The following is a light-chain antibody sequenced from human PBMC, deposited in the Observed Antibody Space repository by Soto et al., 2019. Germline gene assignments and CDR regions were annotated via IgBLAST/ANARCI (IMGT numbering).Light chain of an antibody. V-gene: IGKV3-15*01. Sequence: EKVMTQSPATLSVSPGDRATLSCRASQTVNSNLAWYQQKPGQAPRLLIHDASTRSTGIPARFSGGGSGTEFTLAISSLQSEDFAVYYCQQYNNWPRTFGQGTKVEIK. CDR3: QQYNNWPRT. CDR1: QTVNSN. J-gene: IGKJ1*01. CDR2: DAS.